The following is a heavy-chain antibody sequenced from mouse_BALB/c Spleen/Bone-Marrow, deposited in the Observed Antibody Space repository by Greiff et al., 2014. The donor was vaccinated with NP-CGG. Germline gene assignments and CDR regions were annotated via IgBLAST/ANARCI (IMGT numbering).Heavy chain of an antibody. D-gene: IGHD2-14*01. CDR1: GFTFSSYG. Sequence: DVKLVESVGDLVKPGGSLKLSCAASGFTFSSYGMSWVRQTPDKRLEWVATISSGGSYTYYPDSVKGRFTISRDNAKNTLYLQMSSLKSEDTAMYYCARHRDAMDYWGQGTSVTVSS. J-gene: IGHJ4*01. CDR3: ARHRDAMDY. V-gene: IGHV5-6*02. CDR2: ISSGGSYT.